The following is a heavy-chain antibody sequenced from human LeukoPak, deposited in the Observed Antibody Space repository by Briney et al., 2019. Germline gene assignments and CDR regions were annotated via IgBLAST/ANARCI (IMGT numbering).Heavy chain of an antibody. CDR1: GGSLSSGGYD. Sequence: SQTLSLTCTVSGGSLSSGGYDWSWIRQHPGKGLEGIGYIYYSGSTYYNPSLKSRVTISVDTSKNQFSLKLSSVTAADTAVYYCARGGYYDSSGQGVDYWGQGTLVTVSS. J-gene: IGHJ4*02. CDR2: IYYSGST. CDR3: ARGGYYDSSGQGVDY. D-gene: IGHD3-22*01. V-gene: IGHV4-31*03.